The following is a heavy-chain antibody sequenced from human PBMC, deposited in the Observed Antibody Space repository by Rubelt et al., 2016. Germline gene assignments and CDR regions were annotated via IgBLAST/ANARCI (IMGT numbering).Heavy chain of an antibody. CDR3: ARGVTVVMVDP. Sequence: TFSSYAISWVRQAPGQGLEWMCGIIPILGIANYAQQFQGRVTITADKSTSTAYMELSSLRSEDTAVYYCARGVTVVMVDPWGQGTLITVSS. D-gene: IGHD4-23*01. J-gene: IGHJ5*02. CDR2: IIPILGIA. V-gene: IGHV1-69*10. CDR1: TFSSYA.